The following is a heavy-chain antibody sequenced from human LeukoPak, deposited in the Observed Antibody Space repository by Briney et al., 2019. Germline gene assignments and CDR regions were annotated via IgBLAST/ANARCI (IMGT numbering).Heavy chain of an antibody. CDR3: ARGGIPAAILVGYYYYYMDV. V-gene: IGHV1-69*13. D-gene: IGHD2-2*02. J-gene: IGHJ6*03. Sequence: SVKVSCKASGGTFSSYAISWVRQAPGQGLEWMGGIIPIFGTANYAQKFQGRVTITADESTSTAYMELSSLRSEDTAVYYCARGGIPAAILVGYYYYYMDVWGKGTTVTVSS. CDR1: GGTFSSYA. CDR2: IIPIFGTA.